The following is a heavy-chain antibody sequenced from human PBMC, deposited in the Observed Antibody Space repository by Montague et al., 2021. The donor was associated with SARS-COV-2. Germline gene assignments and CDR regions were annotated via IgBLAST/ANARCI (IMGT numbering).Heavy chain of an antibody. CDR2: ISSSGSYI. CDR1: GFTFSSYS. V-gene: IGHV3-21*01. Sequence: SLRLSCAASGFTFSSYSMNWVRQAPGKGLEWVSSISSSGSYIYYADSVKGRFTISRDNAKNSLYLQMNSLRAEDTAVYYCARGIRITMVRGVTIDYWGQGTLVTVSS. CDR3: ARGIRITMVRGVTIDY. J-gene: IGHJ4*02. D-gene: IGHD3-10*01.